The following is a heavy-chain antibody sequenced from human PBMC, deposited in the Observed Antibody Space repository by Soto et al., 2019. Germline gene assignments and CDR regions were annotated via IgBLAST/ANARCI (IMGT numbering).Heavy chain of an antibody. D-gene: IGHD3-16*01. CDR3: ARALGSWGSYYFDH. J-gene: IGHJ4*02. V-gene: IGHV2-5*02. CDR2: IYWDDDK. Sequence: QITLKESGPTLVRPTQTLTLTCTVSGFSLDTWGVGVGWIRQSPGKAPEWLALIYWDDDKRYSPSLKNRLTITKDTSKNQVVHTLTNMDPVDTVTYYCARALGSWGSYYFDHWGQGTLVTVSS. CDR1: GFSLDTWGVG.